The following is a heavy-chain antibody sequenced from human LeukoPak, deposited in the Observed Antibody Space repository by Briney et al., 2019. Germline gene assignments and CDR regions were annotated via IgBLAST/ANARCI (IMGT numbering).Heavy chain of an antibody. V-gene: IGHV3-23*01. CDR3: AKGTPGIAAAGTLDY. J-gene: IGHJ4*02. CDR1: GFTFSTYG. D-gene: IGHD6-13*01. CDR2: ISGSGGST. Sequence: GGSLRLSCAASGFTFSTYGMSWVRQAPGKGLEWVSFISGSGGSTYYADSVKGRFTISRDNSKNTLYLQMNSLRAEDTAVYYCAKGTPGIAAAGTLDYWGQGTLVTVSS.